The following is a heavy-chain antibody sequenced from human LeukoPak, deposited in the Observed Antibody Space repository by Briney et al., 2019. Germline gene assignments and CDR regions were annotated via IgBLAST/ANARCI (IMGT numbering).Heavy chain of an antibody. J-gene: IGHJ4*02. D-gene: IGHD2-21*02. CDR3: ARRGGVGYCGGDCYFDY. CDR2: IYYSGST. Sequence: PSETLSLTCAVYGGSFSGYYWSWIRQPPGKGLEWIGYIYYSGSTNYNPSLKSRVTISVDTSKNQFSLKLSSVTAADTAVYYCARRGGVGYCGGDCYFDYWGQGTLVTVSS. CDR1: GGSFSGYY. V-gene: IGHV4-59*08.